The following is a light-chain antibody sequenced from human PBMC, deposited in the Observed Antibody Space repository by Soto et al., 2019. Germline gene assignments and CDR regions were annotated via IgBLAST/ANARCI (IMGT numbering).Light chain of an antibody. CDR3: QQDYNLPIT. V-gene: IGKV3D-7*01. CDR2: GAS. J-gene: IGKJ5*01. CDR1: QSISRSY. Sequence: PGEGATLSCRVSQSISRSYLSWYQQRPGQAPRRLIYGASTSATGIPARFSGSGRGSGTDFTLTISSLQPEDFAVYYCQQDYNLPITFGQGKRLEI.